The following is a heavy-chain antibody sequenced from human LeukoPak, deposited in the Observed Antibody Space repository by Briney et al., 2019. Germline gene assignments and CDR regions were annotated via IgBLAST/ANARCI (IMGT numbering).Heavy chain of an antibody. J-gene: IGHJ6*03. CDR1: GYTFTSYD. CDR3: ARAPGMVRNYYYYMDV. Sequence: ASVKVSCKASGYTFTSYDINWVRQATGQGLEWMGWMNPNSGNTGYAQKFQGRVTITRNTSISTGYMELSSLRSEDTAVYYCARAPGMVRNYYYYMDVWGKGTTVTVSS. V-gene: IGHV1-8*03. D-gene: IGHD4/OR15-4a*01. CDR2: MNPNSGNT.